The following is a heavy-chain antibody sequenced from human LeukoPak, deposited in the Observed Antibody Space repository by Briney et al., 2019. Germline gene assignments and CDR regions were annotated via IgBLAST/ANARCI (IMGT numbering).Heavy chain of an antibody. D-gene: IGHD4/OR15-4a*01. Sequence: GGSLRLSCAASGFTFSSYGMSWVRQAPGKGLEWVSSISSSSSYIYYADSVKGRFTISRDNAKNSLYLQMNSLRAEDTAVYYCARRAGAYSHPYDNWGQGTLVTVSS. CDR2: ISSSSSYI. J-gene: IGHJ4*02. CDR1: GFTFSSYG. V-gene: IGHV3-21*04. CDR3: ARRAGAYSHPYDN.